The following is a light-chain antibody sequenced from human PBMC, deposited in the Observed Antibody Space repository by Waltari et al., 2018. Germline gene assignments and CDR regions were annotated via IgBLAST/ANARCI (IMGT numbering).Light chain of an antibody. CDR1: QSISPS. J-gene: IGKJ3*01. V-gene: IGKV1-39*01. CDR2: AAS. Sequence: DIQMTQSPSSLSASVGDRVTIDCRASQSISPSLNWYQQKPGKAPNLLIYAASSLQSGVPSRCSGSGSGTDFTLTISSLQPEDFATYYCQQTYSTPFTFGPGTKVDI. CDR3: QQTYSTPFT.